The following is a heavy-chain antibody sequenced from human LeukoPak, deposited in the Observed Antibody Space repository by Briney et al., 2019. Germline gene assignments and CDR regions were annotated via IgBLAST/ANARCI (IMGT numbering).Heavy chain of an antibody. CDR3: ARDVEGEFDY. D-gene: IGHD3-10*02. J-gene: IGHJ4*02. CDR2: INHSGST. V-gene: IGHV4-34*01. Sequence: SETLSLTCAVYGGSFSGYYWSWIRQPPGKGLEWIGEINHSGSTNYNPSLKSRVTISVDTSKNQFSLKLSSVTAADTAVYYCARDVEGEFDYWGQGTLVTVSS. CDR1: GGSFSGYY.